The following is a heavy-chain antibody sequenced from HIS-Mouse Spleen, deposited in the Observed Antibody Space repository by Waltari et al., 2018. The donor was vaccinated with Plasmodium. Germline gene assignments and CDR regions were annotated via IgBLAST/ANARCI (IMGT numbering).Heavy chain of an antibody. Sequence: EVQLVESGGGLVQPGGSLRLSCAASGFTFSSYWMRWVRPAPGKGLEWGANIKQDGSEKYYGDSGKGRFTISRDNAKNSLYLQMNSLRAEDTAVYYCASSWYWYFDLWGRGTLVTVSS. D-gene: IGHD6-13*01. J-gene: IGHJ2*01. CDR1: GFTFSSYW. CDR3: ASSWYWYFDL. V-gene: IGHV3-7*01. CDR2: IKQDGSEK.